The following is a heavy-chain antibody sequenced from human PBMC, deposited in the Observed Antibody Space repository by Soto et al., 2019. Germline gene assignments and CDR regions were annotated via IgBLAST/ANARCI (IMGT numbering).Heavy chain of an antibody. Sequence: GGSLRLSCAASGFTFSDYYMSWIRQAPGKGLEWIAHISGTGSIIYHADSVKGRFTISRNNAKNSLYLQMNSLRAEDTAVYYCGRDHNWNYADLWGQGTLVTVSS. J-gene: IGHJ5*02. CDR2: ISGTGSII. D-gene: IGHD1-7*01. CDR1: GFTFSDYY. V-gene: IGHV3-11*01. CDR3: GRDHNWNYADL.